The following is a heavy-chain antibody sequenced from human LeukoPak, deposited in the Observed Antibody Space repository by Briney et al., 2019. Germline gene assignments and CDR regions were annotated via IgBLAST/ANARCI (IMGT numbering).Heavy chain of an antibody. V-gene: IGHV3-30*07. CDR1: GFTFSRYA. Sequence: PGGSLRLSCAASGFTFSRYAMHWVRQAPGKGLEWVACISFDGNEDFYADSVRGRFTISRDNAKNTLYLQMNSLRAEDTAVYFCAKRGVVIRVILVGFHKEAYYFDSWGQGALVSVSS. J-gene: IGHJ4*02. CDR3: AKRGVVIRVILVGFHKEAYYFDS. D-gene: IGHD3-22*01. CDR2: ISFDGNED.